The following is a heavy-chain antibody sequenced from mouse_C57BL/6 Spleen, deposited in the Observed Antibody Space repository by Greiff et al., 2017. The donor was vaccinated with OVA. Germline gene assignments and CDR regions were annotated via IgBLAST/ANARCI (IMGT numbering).Heavy chain of an antibody. Sequence: VQLQESGAELMKPGASVKLSCKATGYTFTGYWIEWVKQRPGHGLEWIGEILPGSGSTNYNEKFKGKATFTADTSSNTAYMQLSSLTTEDSAIYYCARWTITTVVATDAMDYWGQGTSVTVSS. CDR2: ILPGSGST. CDR3: ARWTITTVVATDAMDY. CDR1: GYTFTGYW. V-gene: IGHV1-9*01. D-gene: IGHD1-1*01. J-gene: IGHJ4*01.